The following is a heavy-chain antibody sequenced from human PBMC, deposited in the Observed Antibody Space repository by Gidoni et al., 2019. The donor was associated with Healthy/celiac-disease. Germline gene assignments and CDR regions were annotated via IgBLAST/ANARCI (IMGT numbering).Heavy chain of an antibody. Sequence: QVQLQQWGAGLLKPSETLSLTCAVYGGSFSGYYWSWIRQPPGKGLEWVGEINHSGSTNYNPSLKSRVTISVDTSKNQFSLKLSSVTAADTAVYYCARVKPAIFGVVDFFDAFDIWGQGTMVTVSS. CDR2: INHSGST. D-gene: IGHD3-3*01. V-gene: IGHV4-34*01. CDR1: GGSFSGYY. CDR3: ARVKPAIFGVVDFFDAFDI. J-gene: IGHJ3*02.